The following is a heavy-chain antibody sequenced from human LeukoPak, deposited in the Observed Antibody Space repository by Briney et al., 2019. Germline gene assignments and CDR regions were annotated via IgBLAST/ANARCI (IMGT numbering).Heavy chain of an antibody. CDR3: TRTYCSSTSCYTELFDP. CDR2: ISWNSGSI. Sequence: GGSLRLSCAASGFTFDDYAMHWVRQAPGKGLEWVSGISWNSGSIGYADSVKGRFTFSRDNAKNTLYLQMNSLRAEDTAVYYCTRTYCSSTSCYTELFDPWGQGTLVTVSS. V-gene: IGHV3-9*01. D-gene: IGHD2-2*02. CDR1: GFTFDDYA. J-gene: IGHJ5*02.